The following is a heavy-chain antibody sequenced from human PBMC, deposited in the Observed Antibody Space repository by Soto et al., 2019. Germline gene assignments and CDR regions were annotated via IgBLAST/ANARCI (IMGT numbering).Heavy chain of an antibody. CDR1: GFTFDDYG. CDR2: INWNGGST. CDR3: ARGHSTAIAVAGTLAY. J-gene: IGHJ4*02. V-gene: IGHV3-20*04. D-gene: IGHD6-19*01. Sequence: EVQLVESGGGVVRPGGSLRLACAAPGFTFDDYGMSWVRQAPGKGLEWVSGINWNGGSTGYADSAKGRFTISRDNAKNALYLKMNCMRAENTALYYCARGHSTAIAVAGTLAYWGEGTLVTVSA.